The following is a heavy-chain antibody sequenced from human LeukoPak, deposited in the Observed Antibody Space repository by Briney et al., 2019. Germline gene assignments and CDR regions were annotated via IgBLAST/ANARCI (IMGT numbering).Heavy chain of an antibody. J-gene: IGHJ4*02. CDR3: ARDGVVSGWNFAY. CDR2: IKQDGSDK. V-gene: IGHV3-7*01. D-gene: IGHD6-19*01. Sequence: GSLRLSCAASGFTFSNYWMSWVRQAPGKGLEWVADIKQDGSDKNYVDSVKGRFTISRDNAKNSLYLQMNSLRAEDTAVYYCARDGVVSGWNFAYRGQGTLVTVSS. CDR1: GFTFSNYW.